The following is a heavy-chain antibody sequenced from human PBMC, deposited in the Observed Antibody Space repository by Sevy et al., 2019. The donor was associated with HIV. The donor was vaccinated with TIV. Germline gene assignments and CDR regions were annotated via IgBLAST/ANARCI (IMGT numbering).Heavy chain of an antibody. CDR2: ISSTSGYI. V-gene: IGHV3-21*01. CDR1: GFTFSSYR. D-gene: IGHD1-1*01. Sequence: GGSLRLSCAASGFTFSSYRMTWVRQAPGKGLEWVSCISSTSGYINYADSVKGRFTISRDNAKNLLYLQMDSRRAEDTAGYYCARAVLEISTWRSDYWGQGTLVTVSS. J-gene: IGHJ4*02. CDR3: ARAVLEISTWRSDY.